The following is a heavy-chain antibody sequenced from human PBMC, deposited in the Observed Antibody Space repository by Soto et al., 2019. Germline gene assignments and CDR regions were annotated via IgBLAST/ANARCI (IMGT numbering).Heavy chain of an antibody. D-gene: IGHD4-17*01. Sequence: SETLSLTCAVYGGSFSDYYWSWIRQPPGKGLEWIGEINHSGSTNYNPSLKSRVSISVDRSKNQFSLRLSSVTAADTAVYYCASQRPTVTTFDYWGQGTLVTVSS. CDR3: ASQRPTVTTFDY. CDR2: INHSGST. CDR1: GGSFSDYY. V-gene: IGHV4-34*01. J-gene: IGHJ4*02.